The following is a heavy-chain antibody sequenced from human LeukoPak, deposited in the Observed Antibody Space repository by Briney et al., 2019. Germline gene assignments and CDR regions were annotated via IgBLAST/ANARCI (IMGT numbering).Heavy chain of an antibody. Sequence: PSETLSLTCAVSGASITNDNWWSWVRQTPGKGLEWIGYIYHSGSTYYSPSLKSRLTMSVDKSKNEVSLKLTSVTAADTAVYYCARDRDRGILAAGWFEPWGQGTLVTVSS. V-gene: IGHV4-4*02. CDR3: ARDRDRGILAAGWFEP. CDR1: GASITNDNW. CDR2: IYHSGST. J-gene: IGHJ5*02. D-gene: IGHD6-13*01.